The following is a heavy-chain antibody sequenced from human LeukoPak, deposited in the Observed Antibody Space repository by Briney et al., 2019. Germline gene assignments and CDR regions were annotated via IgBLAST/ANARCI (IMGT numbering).Heavy chain of an antibody. Sequence: GGSLRLSCAASGFTFNGSAFHWVRQASGKGLEWVGRIRSNANNYATAYAESLKGRFIISRDDSKNTAYLQMNSLKTEDTAVYYCTSPGAINDFWGQGTLVTVSS. V-gene: IGHV3-73*01. J-gene: IGHJ4*02. D-gene: IGHD3-10*01. CDR3: TSPGAINDF. CDR1: GFTFNGSA. CDR2: IRSNANNYAT.